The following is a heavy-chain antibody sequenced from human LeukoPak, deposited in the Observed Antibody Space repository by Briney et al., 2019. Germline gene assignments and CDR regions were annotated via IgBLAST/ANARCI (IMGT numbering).Heavy chain of an antibody. D-gene: IGHD2-15*01. J-gene: IGHJ4*02. V-gene: IGHV3-53*01. Sequence: GGSLRLSCAASGFTVSSNYMSWVRQAPGKGLEWVSVIYSGGSTYYADSVKGRFTISRDNSKNTLYLQMNSLRAEDTAVYYCARDVAATRVFDYWGQGTLVTVSS. CDR3: ARDVAATRVFDY. CDR2: IYSGGST. CDR1: GFTVSSNY.